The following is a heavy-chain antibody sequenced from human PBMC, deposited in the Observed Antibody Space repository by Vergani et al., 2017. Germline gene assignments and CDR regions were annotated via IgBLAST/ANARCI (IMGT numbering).Heavy chain of an antibody. Sequence: QVQLQESGPGLVKPSQTLSLTCTVSGGSISSGGYYWSWIRQHPGKGLAWIGYIYYSGSTYSTPSLKSRVTISVDTSKNQFSLTLSSVTAADTAVYYCASVNYYDSSGYYPLDYWGQGTLVTVSS. D-gene: IGHD3-22*01. V-gene: IGHV4-31*03. J-gene: IGHJ4*02. CDR2: IYYSGST. CDR3: ASVNYYDSSGYYPLDY. CDR1: GGSISSGGYY.